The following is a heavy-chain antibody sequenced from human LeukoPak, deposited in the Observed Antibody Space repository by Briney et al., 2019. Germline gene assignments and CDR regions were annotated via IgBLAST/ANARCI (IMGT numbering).Heavy chain of an antibody. CDR3: AKTHRFLEWLSPNWFDP. Sequence: ASVKVSCKASGGTFSSYAISWVRQAPGQGLEWMGRIIPILGIANYAQKFQGRVTITADKSTSTAYMELSSLRSEDTAVYYCAKTHRFLEWLSPNWFDPWGQGTLVTVSS. CDR2: IIPILGIA. D-gene: IGHD3-3*01. J-gene: IGHJ5*02. V-gene: IGHV1-69*04. CDR1: GGTFSSYA.